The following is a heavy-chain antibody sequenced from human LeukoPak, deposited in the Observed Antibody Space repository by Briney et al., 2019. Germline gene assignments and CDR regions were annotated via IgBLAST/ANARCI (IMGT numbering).Heavy chain of an antibody. V-gene: IGHV3-74*01. CDR1: GFTFSSYW. D-gene: IGHD3-10*01. J-gene: IGHJ4*02. Sequence: PGGSLRLSCAASGFTFSSYWMHWVRQAPGKGLVWVSRINSDGSSTSYADSVKGRFTISRDNAKNTLYLQMNSLRAEDTAVYYCASYGSGSYYNWDPSLLGYWGQGTLVTVSS. CDR3: ASYGSGSYYNWDPSLLGY. CDR2: INSDGSST.